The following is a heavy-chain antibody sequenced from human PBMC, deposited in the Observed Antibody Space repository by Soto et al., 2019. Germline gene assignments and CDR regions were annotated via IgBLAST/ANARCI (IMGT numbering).Heavy chain of an antibody. Sequence: SETLSLTCTVSGGSISSGGYYWSWIRQHPGKGLEWIGYIYYSGSTYYNPSLKSRVTISVDTPKNQFSLKLSSVTAADTAVYYCARDLAVVVTANIYYYYGLDVWGQGTTVTVSS. CDR2: IYYSGST. CDR1: GGSISSGGYY. D-gene: IGHD2-21*02. CDR3: ARDLAVVVTANIYYYYGLDV. J-gene: IGHJ6*02. V-gene: IGHV4-31*03.